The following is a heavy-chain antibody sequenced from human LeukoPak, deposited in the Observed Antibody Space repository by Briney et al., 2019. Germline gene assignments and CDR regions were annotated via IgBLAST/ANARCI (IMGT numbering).Heavy chain of an antibody. D-gene: IGHD3-3*01. CDR3: ARDFLGFRFLEWLLY. CDR1: GFTFSSYA. Sequence: GGSLRLSCAASGFTFSSYAMSWVRQAPGKGLEWVSSISSSSSYIYYADSVKGRFTISRDNAKNSLYLQMNSLRAEDTAVYYCARDFLGFRFLEWLLYWGQGTLVTVSS. V-gene: IGHV3-21*01. CDR2: ISSSSSYI. J-gene: IGHJ4*02.